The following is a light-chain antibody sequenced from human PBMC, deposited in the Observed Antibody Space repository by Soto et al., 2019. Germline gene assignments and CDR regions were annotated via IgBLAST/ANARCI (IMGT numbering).Light chain of an antibody. Sequence: EVVLTQSPVTLSLSPGERATLSCRASQSFRGLLAWYQQKPGQAPRLLIYGASSRATGIPDSFSGSGSGTDFTLTISRLEPEDVAVYYCQQYDSSPWTFGQGTKVDIK. J-gene: IGKJ1*01. CDR3: QQYDSSPWT. CDR1: QSFRGL. CDR2: GAS. V-gene: IGKV3-20*01.